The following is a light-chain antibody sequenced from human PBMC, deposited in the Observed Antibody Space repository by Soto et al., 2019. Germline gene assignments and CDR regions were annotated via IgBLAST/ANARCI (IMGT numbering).Light chain of an antibody. J-gene: IGKJ5*01. CDR3: QQRSNWPVT. CDR1: QSVSSY. CDR2: DAS. V-gene: IGKV3-11*01. Sequence: ESVLTQYPATLSLSPGERATLSCRASQSVSSYLAWYQQKPGQAPRLLIYDASNRATGIPARFSGSGSGTDFTLTISSLEPEDFAVYYCQQRSNWPVTFGQGTRLEIK.